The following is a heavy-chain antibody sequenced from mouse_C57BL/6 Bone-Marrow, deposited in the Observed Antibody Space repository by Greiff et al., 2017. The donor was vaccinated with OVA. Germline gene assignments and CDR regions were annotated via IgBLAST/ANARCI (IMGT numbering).Heavy chain of an antibody. D-gene: IGHD4-1*01. J-gene: IGHJ2*01. Sequence: EVQLQESGPGLVKPSQSLSLTCSVTGYSITSGYYWNWIRQFPGNKPEWMGYISYDGSNNYNPSLKNRISITRDTSKNQFFLKLNSVTTEDTATYYCARDGGTGTDYWGQGTTLTVSS. CDR1: GYSITSGYY. CDR2: ISYDGSN. V-gene: IGHV3-6*01. CDR3: ARDGGTGTDY.